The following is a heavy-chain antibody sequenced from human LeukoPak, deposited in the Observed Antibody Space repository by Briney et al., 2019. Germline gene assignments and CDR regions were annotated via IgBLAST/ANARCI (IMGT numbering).Heavy chain of an antibody. CDR2: IYYSGST. V-gene: IGHV4-39*01. Sequence: SETLSLTCTVSGGSISSSSYYLGWIRHPPGKGLEWIGSIYYSGSTYYNPSLKSRVTISVDTSKNQFSLKLSSVTAADTAVYYCASALPHYYDSSGNDAFDIWGQGTMVTVSS. CDR1: GGSISSSSYY. CDR3: ASALPHYYDSSGNDAFDI. D-gene: IGHD3-22*01. J-gene: IGHJ3*02.